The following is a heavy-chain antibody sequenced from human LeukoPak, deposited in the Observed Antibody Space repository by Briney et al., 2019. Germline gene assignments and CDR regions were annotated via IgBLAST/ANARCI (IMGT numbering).Heavy chain of an antibody. D-gene: IGHD3-22*01. Sequence: GGSLGLSCAASTFTFTNAWMSWVRQAPGKGLEWIGRIKSKTDGGTTDYAAPVKGRFTISRDDSKNTLYLQMNSLKTEDTAVYYCITDISYDSSGRLYDYWGQGTLVTVSS. J-gene: IGHJ4*02. CDR1: TFTFTNAW. CDR3: ITDISYDSSGRLYDY. CDR2: IKSKTDGGTT. V-gene: IGHV3-15*01.